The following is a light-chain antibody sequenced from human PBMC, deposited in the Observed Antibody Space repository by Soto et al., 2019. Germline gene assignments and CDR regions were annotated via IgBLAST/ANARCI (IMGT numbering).Light chain of an antibody. CDR3: CSFADSTYV. V-gene: IGLV2-23*02. J-gene: IGLJ1*01. CDR2: EVT. Sequence: QSALTQPASVSGSPGQSITISCTGTSSDIGSYDLVSWYQQHPGTAPKLIIYEVTKRPSGVSTRFSGSKSGNTASLTISGLQAVDEADYYCCSFADSTYVFGTGTKVTVL. CDR1: SSDIGSYDL.